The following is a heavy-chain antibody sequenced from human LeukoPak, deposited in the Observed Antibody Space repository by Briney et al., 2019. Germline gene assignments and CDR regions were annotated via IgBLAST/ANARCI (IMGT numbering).Heavy chain of an antibody. CDR3: ARSPSTYYYGSGSYYWKGYFDY. D-gene: IGHD3-10*01. J-gene: IGHJ4*02. CDR1: GGSISSGGYS. Sequence: PSQTLSLTCAVPGGSISSGGYSWRWIRQPPGKGLEWIGYIYHSGSTYYNPSLKSRVTISVDMSKNQFSLKLSSVTAADTAVYYCARSPSTYYYGSGSYYWKGYFDYWGQGTLVTVSS. CDR2: IYHSGST. V-gene: IGHV4-30-2*01.